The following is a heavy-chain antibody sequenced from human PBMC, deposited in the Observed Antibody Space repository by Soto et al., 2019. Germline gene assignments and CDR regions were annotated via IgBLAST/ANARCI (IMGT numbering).Heavy chain of an antibody. D-gene: IGHD3-10*01. Sequence: PSETLSLTCAVSGGSISSSNWWSWVRQPPGKGLEWIGYIYHSGSTNYNPSLKSRVTISLDTSKSQFSLQLTSVTAADTAVYYCARGLRVRGVIRTPYEYFQHWGQGTLVTVSS. J-gene: IGHJ1*01. CDR3: ARGLRVRGVIRTPYEYFQH. V-gene: IGHV4-4*02. CDR2: IYHSGST. CDR1: GGSISSSNW.